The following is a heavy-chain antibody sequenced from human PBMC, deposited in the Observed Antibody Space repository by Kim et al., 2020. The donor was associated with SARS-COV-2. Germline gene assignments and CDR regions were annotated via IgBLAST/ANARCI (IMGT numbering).Heavy chain of an antibody. V-gene: IGHV3-53*01. CDR3: VKGGYSSSYNY. D-gene: IGHD6-19*01. CDR1: GFTVSSDY. Sequence: GGSLRLSCAASGFTVSSDYMNWVRQAPGKGLEWLSVIFTGGTTFYADSVKGRFTISRDSSKNTLSLQMTSLGAGDSALYYCVKGGYSSSYNYWGQGTLVT. CDR2: IFTGGTT. J-gene: IGHJ4*02.